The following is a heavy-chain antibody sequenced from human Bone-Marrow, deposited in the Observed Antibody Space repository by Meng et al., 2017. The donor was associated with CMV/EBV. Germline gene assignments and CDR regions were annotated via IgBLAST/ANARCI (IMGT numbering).Heavy chain of an antibody. V-gene: IGHV3-30*14. CDR1: GFTFSSYA. Sequence: GESLKISCAASGFTFSSYAMHWVRQAPGKGLEWVAVISYDGSNKYYADSVKGRFTISRDNSKNTLYLQMNSLRAEDTAVYYCARDKSSSGWPPDYWGQGTLVTFSS. J-gene: IGHJ4*02. CDR3: ARDKSSSGWPPDY. CDR2: ISYDGSNK. D-gene: IGHD6-19*01.